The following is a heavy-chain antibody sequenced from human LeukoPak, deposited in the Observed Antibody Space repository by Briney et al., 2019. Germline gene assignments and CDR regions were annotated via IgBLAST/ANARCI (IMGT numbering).Heavy chain of an antibody. CDR3: ARDNSVRDEAWWFNP. J-gene: IGHJ5*02. CDR1: GYTFTNYA. V-gene: IGHV1-3*01. CDR2: INAGNGNT. D-gene: IGHD5-24*01. Sequence: AASVKVSCKASGYTFTNYAIHWVRQAPGHRLEWMGWINAGNGNTKYSQKFQGRVTLTRDMSTSTDYLELSGLRSEDTAVYYCARDNSVRDEAWWFNPWGQGTLVTVSS.